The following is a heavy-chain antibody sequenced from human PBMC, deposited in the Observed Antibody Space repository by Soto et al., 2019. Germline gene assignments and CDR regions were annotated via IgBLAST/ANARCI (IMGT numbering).Heavy chain of an antibody. V-gene: IGHV3-15*02. D-gene: IGHD4-17*01. CDR2: IRSQIDGGTT. CDR3: TTVAYGEYVSDY. J-gene: IGHJ4*02. Sequence: EVELVESGGALVEPGGSLRLSCAASGFAFTNAWMTWVRQAPGKALEWVGRIRSQIDGGTTDYAGPVKGRFTISRDDSKNTLYLQMKSLKLEDTAVYYCTTVAYGEYVSDYWGQGTLVTVSS. CDR1: GFAFTNAW.